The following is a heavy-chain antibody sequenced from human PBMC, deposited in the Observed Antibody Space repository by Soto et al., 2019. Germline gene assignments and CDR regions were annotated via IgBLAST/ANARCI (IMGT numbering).Heavy chain of an antibody. J-gene: IGHJ5*01. Sequence: SETLSLTCSVSGASINNFAYYWGWIRQPPGKGLEWIGTVYYNENTYYNPSLKSRVAISVDTAKNQFSLNLRSVTAADTAIYFCAPCERYYGSPGWLDPWGKGTRVTV. D-gene: IGHD3-10*01. CDR2: VYYNENT. CDR1: GASINNFAYY. CDR3: APCERYYGSPGWLDP. V-gene: IGHV4-39*01.